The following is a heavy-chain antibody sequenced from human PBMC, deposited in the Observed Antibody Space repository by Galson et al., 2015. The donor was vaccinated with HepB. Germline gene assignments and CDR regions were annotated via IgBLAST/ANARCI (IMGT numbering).Heavy chain of an antibody. D-gene: IGHD3-3*01. CDR3: TTGALDFWSGYYFDY. CDR1: GFTFSNAW. V-gene: IGHV3-15*01. Sequence: RLSCAASGFTFSNAWMSWVRQAPGKGLEWVGRIKSKTDGGTTDYAAPVKGRFTISRDDSKNTLYLQMNSLKTEDTAVYYCTTGALDFWSGYYFDYWGQGTLVTVSS. J-gene: IGHJ4*02. CDR2: IKSKTDGGTT.